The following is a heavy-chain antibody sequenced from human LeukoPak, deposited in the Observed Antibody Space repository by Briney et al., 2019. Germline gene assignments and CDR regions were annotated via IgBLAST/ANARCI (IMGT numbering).Heavy chain of an antibody. CDR3: ARRAYCGGDCYSGAYYYYSMDV. Sequence: PGGSLRLSCAASGFTFSSYSMNWVRQAPGKGLEWVSSISSSSDYIYYADSVKGRFTISRDNAKNSLYLQMNSLRAEDTAAYYCARRAYCGGDCYSGAYYYYSMDVWGQGTTVTASS. CDR1: GFTFSSYS. CDR2: ISSSSDYI. D-gene: IGHD2-21*02. V-gene: IGHV3-21*01. J-gene: IGHJ6*02.